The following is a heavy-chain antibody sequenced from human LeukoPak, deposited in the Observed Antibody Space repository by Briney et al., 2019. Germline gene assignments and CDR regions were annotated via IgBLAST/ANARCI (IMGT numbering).Heavy chain of an antibody. V-gene: IGHV4-39*01. CDR1: GGSISSSSYY. D-gene: IGHD5-18*01. Sequence: SETLSLTCTVSGGSISSSSYYWGWIRQPPGKGLEWIGSIYYSGSTYYNPSLKSRVTISVDTSKNQFSLKLSSVTAADTAVYYCARPVRRRVQLWQIGQWGQGTLVTVSP. CDR2: IYYSGST. J-gene: IGHJ4*02. CDR3: ARPVRRRVQLWQIGQ.